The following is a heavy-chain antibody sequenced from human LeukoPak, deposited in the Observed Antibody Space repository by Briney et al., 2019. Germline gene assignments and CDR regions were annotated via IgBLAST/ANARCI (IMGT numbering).Heavy chain of an antibody. CDR1: GGSFSGYY. D-gene: IGHD3-10*01. CDR3: ARGPLITVVQGVITWFDP. CDR2: INHSGST. Sequence: SETLSLTCAVYGGSFSGYYWSWIRQPPGKGLEWIGEINHSGSTNYNPSLKSRVTISVDTSKNQFSLKLSSVTAADTAVYYCARGPLITVVQGVITWFDPWGQGTLVTVSS. V-gene: IGHV4-34*01. J-gene: IGHJ5*02.